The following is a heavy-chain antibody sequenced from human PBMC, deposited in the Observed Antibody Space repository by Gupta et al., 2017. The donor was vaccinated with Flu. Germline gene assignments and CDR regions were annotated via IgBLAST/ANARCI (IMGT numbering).Heavy chain of an antibody. Sequence: QVQLVQSGAEVKKPGSSVKVSCKASGGPFSSYAISWVRQAPGQGLEWMGGISPIFGTANYAQKFQGRVTITADESTSTAYMELSSLRSEDTAVYYCARAGDPPDYYDSSGYYYPFDYWGQGTLVTVSS. CDR3: ARAGDPPDYYDSSGYYYPFDY. J-gene: IGHJ4*02. D-gene: IGHD3-22*01. CDR2: ISPIFGTA. V-gene: IGHV1-69*01. CDR1: GGPFSSYA.